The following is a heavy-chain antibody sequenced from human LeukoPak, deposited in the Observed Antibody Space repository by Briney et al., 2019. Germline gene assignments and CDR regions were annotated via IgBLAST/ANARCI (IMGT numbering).Heavy chain of an antibody. CDR2: VNNDGSST. CDR3: ARSSYPYYFDY. D-gene: IGHD6-19*01. V-gene: IGHV3-74*01. CDR1: GFSFSSYW. J-gene: IGHJ4*02. Sequence: GGSLRLSCGASGFSFSSYWMHWVRQAPGKGLMWVSRVNNDGSSTTYADSVEGRFTISRDNARNTLYLQMNSPRAEDTAVYYCARSSYPYYFDYWGQGTLATVSS.